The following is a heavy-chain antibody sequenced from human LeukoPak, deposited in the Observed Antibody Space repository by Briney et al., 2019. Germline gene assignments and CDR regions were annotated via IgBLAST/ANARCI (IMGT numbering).Heavy chain of an antibody. Sequence: PGGSLRLSCAASGITFSSFAMTWLRQAPGKGLEWVSVISGSGDTTYYADSVKRRFTISRDNAKNPLYLQMNSLRAEDTAVYYCARAALDYYDSSGYSPFCDWGQGTLVTVS. CDR2: ISGSGDTT. CDR1: GITFSSFA. V-gene: IGHV3-23*01. D-gene: IGHD3-22*01. J-gene: IGHJ4*02. CDR3: ARAALDYYDSSGYSPFCD.